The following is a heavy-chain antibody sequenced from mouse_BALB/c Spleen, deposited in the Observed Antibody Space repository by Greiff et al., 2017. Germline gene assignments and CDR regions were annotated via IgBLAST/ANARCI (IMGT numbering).Heavy chain of an antibody. CDR3: AREVSYEFAY. D-gene: IGHD2-14*01. J-gene: IGHJ3*01. V-gene: IGHV5-6-5*01. CDR1: GFTFSSYA. CDR2: ISSGGST. Sequence: DVKLVESGGGLVKPGGSLKLSCAASGFTFSSYAMSWVRQTPEKRLEWVASISSGGSTYYPDSVKGRFTISRDNARNILYLQMSSLRSEDTAMYYCAREVSYEFAYWGQGTLVTVSA.